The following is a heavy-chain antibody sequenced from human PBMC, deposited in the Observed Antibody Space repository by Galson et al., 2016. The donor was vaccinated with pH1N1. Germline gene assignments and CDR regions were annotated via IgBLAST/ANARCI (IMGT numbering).Heavy chain of an antibody. CDR3: AHIHATHSGSLPFIVDAFEF. Sequence: PALVKPTQTLTLTCTFSGFSLSTSGMCVSWIRQPPGKALEWLAVIYWDDDNRYSPSLKRRLTITKDTSKNQVVLTMTNLDPVDTATYSCAHIHATHSGSLPFIVDAFEFWGQGAMVTVSS. J-gene: IGHJ3*01. CDR1: GFSLSTSGMC. CDR2: IYWDDDN. D-gene: IGHD3-10*01. V-gene: IGHV2-5*08.